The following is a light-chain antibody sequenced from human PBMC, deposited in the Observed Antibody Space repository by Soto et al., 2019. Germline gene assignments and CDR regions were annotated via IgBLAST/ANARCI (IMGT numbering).Light chain of an antibody. V-gene: IGLV2-8*01. J-gene: IGLJ1*01. CDR1: SSDVGGYNY. Sequence: QSALTKPASASGSPGQSVTISCTRTSSDVGGYNYVSWYQQHPGKAPKLMIYEVSKRPSGVPDRFSGSKSGNTASLTVSGLQAEDEADYYCSSYVGSNNFVFGTGTKVTVL. CDR3: SSYVGSNNFV. CDR2: EVS.